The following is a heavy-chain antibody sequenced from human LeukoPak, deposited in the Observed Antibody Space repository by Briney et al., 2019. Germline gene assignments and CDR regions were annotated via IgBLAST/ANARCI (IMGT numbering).Heavy chain of an antibody. CDR1: GFTVGNNH. CDR2: IYSGGNT. Sequence: GGSLRLSCAASGFTVGNNHMNWVRQAPGEGLEWVSLIYSGGNTQYADSVKGRFIIFRDRSKNTLYLQMNSLRVEDTAVYYCATRAVAAPYWGQGTLVTVSS. D-gene: IGHD6-19*01. V-gene: IGHV3-66*01. J-gene: IGHJ4*02. CDR3: ATRAVAAPY.